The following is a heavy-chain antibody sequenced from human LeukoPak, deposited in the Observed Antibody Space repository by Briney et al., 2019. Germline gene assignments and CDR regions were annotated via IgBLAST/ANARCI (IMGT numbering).Heavy chain of an antibody. V-gene: IGHV4-59*01. CDR1: GGSFSGYY. CDR2: IYYSGST. J-gene: IGHJ6*03. CDR3: ARAQAPYYYDSSGYYSHYYYYMDV. Sequence: SETLPLTCAVYGGSFSGYYWSWIRQPPGKGLEWIGYIYYSGSTYNNPPLKSLVTISVDTSKNQLSLKLSSVTAADTAVYYCARAQAPYYYDSSGYYSHYYYYMDVWGKGTTVTISS. D-gene: IGHD3-22*01.